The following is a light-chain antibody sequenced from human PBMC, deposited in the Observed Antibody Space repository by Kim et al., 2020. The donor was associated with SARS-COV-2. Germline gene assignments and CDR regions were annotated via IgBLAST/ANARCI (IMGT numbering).Light chain of an antibody. CDR3: QTWGSGVLV. CDR2: LNSDGSH. J-gene: IGLJ2*01. CDR1: NGHISYD. V-gene: IGLV4-69*01. Sequence: ASIKLTWTLSNGHISYDVAWHQQQPGKGPRYLMKLNSDGSHSKGDGIPDRFSGSSSGAERYLSISSLQSEDEADYYCQTWGSGVLVFGGGTKLTVL.